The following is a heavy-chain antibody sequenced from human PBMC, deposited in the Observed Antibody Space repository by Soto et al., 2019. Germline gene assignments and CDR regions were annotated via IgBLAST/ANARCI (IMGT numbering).Heavy chain of an antibody. J-gene: IGHJ4*02. D-gene: IGHD5-18*01. Sequence: SETLSLTCTVSGGSISSYYWSWIRQPPGKGLEWIGYIYYSGSTNYNPSLKSRVTISVDTSKNQFSLNLSSVTAADTAVYYCARGTWDTAMVFSFDYWGQGTLVTVSS. CDR3: ARGTWDTAMVFSFDY. CDR2: IYYSGST. CDR1: GGSISSYY. V-gene: IGHV4-59*01.